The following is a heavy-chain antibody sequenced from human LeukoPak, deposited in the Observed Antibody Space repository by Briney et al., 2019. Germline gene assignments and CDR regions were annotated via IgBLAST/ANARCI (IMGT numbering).Heavy chain of an antibody. CDR1: GYTFTSYG. CDR3: ARAPSYGDYLYYFDY. Sequence: ASVKVSCKASGYTFTSYGISWVRQARGQGLEWMGWISAYNGNTNYAQKLQGRVTMTTDTSTSTAYRELRSLRSDDTAVYFCARAPSYGDYLYYFDYWGQGTLVTVSS. V-gene: IGHV1-18*01. D-gene: IGHD4-17*01. J-gene: IGHJ4*02. CDR2: ISAYNGNT.